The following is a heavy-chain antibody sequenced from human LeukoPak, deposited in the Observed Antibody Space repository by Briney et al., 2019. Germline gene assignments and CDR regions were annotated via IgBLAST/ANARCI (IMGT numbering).Heavy chain of an antibody. Sequence: PSETLSLTCTVSGGSISSYYWSWIRQPPGKGLEWIGYIYYSGSTNYNPSLKSRVTISVDTSKNQFSLKLSSVTAADTAVYYCARDTYGDYPWFDPWGQGTLVTVSS. CDR1: GGSISSYY. V-gene: IGHV4-59*01. CDR2: IYYSGST. D-gene: IGHD4-17*01. J-gene: IGHJ5*02. CDR3: ARDTYGDYPWFDP.